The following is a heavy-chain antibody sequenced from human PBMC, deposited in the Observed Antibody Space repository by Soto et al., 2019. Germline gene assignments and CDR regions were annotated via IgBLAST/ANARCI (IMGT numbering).Heavy chain of an antibody. CDR1: GGSISSGDYY. CDR2: IYYSGST. Sequence: PSETLSLTCTVSGGSISSGDYYWSWIRQPPGKGLEWIGYIYYSGSTYYNPSLKSRVTISVDTSKNQFSLKLSSVTAADTAVYYCARVGRPPYDILTGYPPDYWGQGTLVTVSS. J-gene: IGHJ4*02. D-gene: IGHD3-9*01. V-gene: IGHV4-30-4*01. CDR3: ARVGRPPYDILTGYPPDY.